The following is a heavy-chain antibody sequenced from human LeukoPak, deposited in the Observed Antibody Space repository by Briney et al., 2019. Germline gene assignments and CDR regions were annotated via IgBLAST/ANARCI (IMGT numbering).Heavy chain of an antibody. CDR3: ARDLLYYYDSSATDY. CDR2: ISSSSSYI. D-gene: IGHD3-22*01. Sequence: GGSLRLSCAASGFTFGSYSMNWVRQAPGKGLEWVSSISSSSSYIYYADSVKGRFTISRDNAKNSLYLQMNSLRAEDTAVYYCARDLLYYYDSSATDYWGQGTLVTVSS. V-gene: IGHV3-21*01. CDR1: GFTFGSYS. J-gene: IGHJ4*02.